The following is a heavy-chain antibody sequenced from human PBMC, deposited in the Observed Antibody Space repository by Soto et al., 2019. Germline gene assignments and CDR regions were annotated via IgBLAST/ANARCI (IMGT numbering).Heavy chain of an antibody. CDR2: ISGSGGST. CDR1: GFTFSSYA. Sequence: PGGSLRHSCAASGFTFSSYAMSWVRQAPGKGLEWVSTISGSGGSTYYADSVKGRFTISRDNSKNTLYLQMNSLRAEDTAVYYCAYSSTPFDYWGQGTLVTVSS. CDR3: AYSSTPFDY. J-gene: IGHJ4*02. V-gene: IGHV3-23*01. D-gene: IGHD6-13*01.